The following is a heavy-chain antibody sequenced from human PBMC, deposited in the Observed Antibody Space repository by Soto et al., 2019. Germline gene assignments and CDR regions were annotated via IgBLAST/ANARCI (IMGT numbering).Heavy chain of an antibody. CDR1: GYTFTSYG. J-gene: IGHJ3*02. CDR3: ARDADVEASDI. Sequence: EASVKVCCKASGYTFTSYGNRWVRQAPGQGLEWMGWISAYNGNTNYAQKLQGRVTMTTDTSTSTAYMELRSLRSDDTAVYYCARDADVEASDIWGQGTMVTVSS. CDR2: ISAYNGNT. V-gene: IGHV1-18*01.